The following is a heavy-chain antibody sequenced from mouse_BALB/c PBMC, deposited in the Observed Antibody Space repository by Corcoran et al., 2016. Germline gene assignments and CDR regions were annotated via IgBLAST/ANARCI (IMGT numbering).Heavy chain of an antibody. CDR3: ARWAYWYFDV. J-gene: IGHJ1*01. CDR1: GYSFTSYY. V-gene: IGHV1-66*01. Sequence: QVQLQQSGPELVKPGASVKISCKASGYSFTSYYIHWVKQRPGQGLEWIGWIFSGSGNTKYNEKFKGKATLTADTSSSTAYMQLSSLTSEDSAVYFCARWAYWYFDVWGAGTTLTVSS. CDR2: IFSGSGNT.